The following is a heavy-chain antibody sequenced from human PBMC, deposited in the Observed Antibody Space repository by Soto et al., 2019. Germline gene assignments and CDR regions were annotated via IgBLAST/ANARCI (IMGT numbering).Heavy chain of an antibody. Sequence: XVKKPGSSVKVSCKASGGTFSSYAISWVRQAPGEGLEWMGGIIPIFGTANYAQKFQGRVTXXAXXPTSTAYMELSSLKSEDTAVYYCARDSGGGYDLGDRWFDPWGQGTLVTVSS. V-gene: IGHV1-69*06. D-gene: IGHD5-12*01. CDR2: IIPIFGTA. CDR3: ARDSGGGYDLGDRWFDP. J-gene: IGHJ5*02. CDR1: GGTFSSYA.